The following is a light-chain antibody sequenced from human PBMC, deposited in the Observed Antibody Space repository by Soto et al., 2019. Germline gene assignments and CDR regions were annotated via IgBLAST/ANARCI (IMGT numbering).Light chain of an antibody. J-gene: IGKJ4*01. CDR1: QSVSSY. CDR3: QQRSNSPT. V-gene: IGKV3-11*01. CDR2: DAS. Sequence: EIVLTQSPATLSLSPGERATLSCRASQSVSSYLAWYQQKPGQAPRLLIYDASNRATGIPARFSGSGSGTDFTLTISSLEPEDFAVYYCQQRSNSPTFGGGTKVELK.